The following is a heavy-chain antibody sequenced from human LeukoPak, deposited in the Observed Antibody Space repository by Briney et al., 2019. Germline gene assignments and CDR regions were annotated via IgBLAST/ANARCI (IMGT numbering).Heavy chain of an antibody. D-gene: IGHD6-19*01. CDR3: ARDNHGSGWYYFDY. J-gene: IGHJ4*02. CDR1: GYTFTSYG. V-gene: IGHV1-18*01. Sequence: ASVKVSCKASGYTFTSYGISWVRQAPGQGLEWMGWTSAYNGNTNYAQKLQGRVTMTTDTSTSTAYMELRSLRSDDTAVYYCARDNHGSGWYYFDYWGQGTLVTVSS. CDR2: TSAYNGNT.